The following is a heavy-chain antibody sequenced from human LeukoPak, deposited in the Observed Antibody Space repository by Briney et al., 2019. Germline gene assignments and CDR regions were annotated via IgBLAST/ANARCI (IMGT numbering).Heavy chain of an antibody. V-gene: IGHV4-61*02. D-gene: IGHD4-17*01. Sequence: SETLSLTCTVSGGSISSGSYYWSWIRQPAGKGLEWIGRIYTSGSTNYNPSLKSRVTISVDTSKNQFSLKLSSVTAADTAVYYCASTTVTTWDYYYYYMDVWGKGTTVTISS. CDR3: ASTTVTTWDYYYYYMDV. CDR1: GGSISSGSYY. J-gene: IGHJ6*03. CDR2: IYTSGST.